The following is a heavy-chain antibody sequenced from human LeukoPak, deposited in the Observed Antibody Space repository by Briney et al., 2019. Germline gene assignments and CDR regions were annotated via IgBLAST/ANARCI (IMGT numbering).Heavy chain of an antibody. CDR1: GFTFSRYA. Sequence: PGGTLRLSRAVSGFTFSRYAMSWVPHAPAKGLEWVSAISGSGGSTYYADSVRGRFTISRDNSKNTLYLQRNSRRAEDTAVYYCAARHYYYDSTLGWGQGTLVTVSS. CDR2: ISGSGGST. D-gene: IGHD3-22*01. V-gene: IGHV3-23*01. CDR3: AARHYYYDSTLG. J-gene: IGHJ4*02.